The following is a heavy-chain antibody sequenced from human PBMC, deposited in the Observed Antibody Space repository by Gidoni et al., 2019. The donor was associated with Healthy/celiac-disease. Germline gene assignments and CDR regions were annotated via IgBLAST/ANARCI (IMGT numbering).Heavy chain of an antibody. CDR1: GGTFSSYA. D-gene: IGHD3-22*01. Sequence: QVQLVQSGAEVKKPGSSVKVSCKASGGTFSSYAISWVRQAPGQGLEWMGRIIPILGIANYAQKFQGRVTITADKSTSTAYMELSSLRSEDTAVYYCARPMLTYYYDSSGYPLSGPDDYYYYGMDVWGQGTTVTVSS. CDR3: ARPMLTYYYDSSGYPLSGPDDYYYYGMDV. J-gene: IGHJ6*02. CDR2: IIPILGIA. V-gene: IGHV1-69*04.